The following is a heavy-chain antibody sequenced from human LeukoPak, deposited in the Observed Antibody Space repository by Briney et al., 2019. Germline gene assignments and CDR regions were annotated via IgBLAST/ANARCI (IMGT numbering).Heavy chain of an antibody. J-gene: IGHJ4*02. CDR3: AREAHYVWGSYLFDY. D-gene: IGHD3-16*02. CDR1: GGSISSGDYY. Sequence: SETLSLTCTVSGGSISSGDYYWSWIRQPPGKGLEWVGYIYYSGSTNYNPSLKSRVTISVDTSKNQFSLKLSSVTAADTAVYYCAREAHYVWGSYLFDYWGQGTLVTVSS. CDR2: IYYSGST. V-gene: IGHV4-61*08.